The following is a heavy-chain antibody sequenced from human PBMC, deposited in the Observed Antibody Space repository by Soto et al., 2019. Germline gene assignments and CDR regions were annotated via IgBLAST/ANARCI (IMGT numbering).Heavy chain of an antibody. CDR1: GFTFSSYA. J-gene: IGHJ4*02. Sequence: QVQLVESGGGVVQPGRSLRLSCAASGFTFSSYAMHWVRQAPGKGLEWVAVISYDGSNKYYADSVKGRFTISRDNSKNTLYPQMNSLRAEDTAVYYCARLLYYFDYWGQGTLVTVSS. CDR2: ISYDGSNK. CDR3: ARLLYYFDY. V-gene: IGHV3-30-3*01.